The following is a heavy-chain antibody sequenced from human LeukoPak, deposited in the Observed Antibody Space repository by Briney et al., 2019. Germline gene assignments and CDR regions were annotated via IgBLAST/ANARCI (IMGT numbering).Heavy chain of an antibody. CDR1: GFTFSSYS. J-gene: IGHJ4*02. D-gene: IGHD2-21*01. CDR3: ARGQGSKIAILDY. V-gene: IGHV3-21*01. Sequence: GGSLRLSCAASGFTFSSYSMNWVRQAPGKGLEWVSSISSSSSYIYYADSVKGRFTISRDNAKNSLYLQMNSLRAEDTAVYYCARGQGSKIAILDYWGQGTLVNVSS. CDR2: ISSSSSYI.